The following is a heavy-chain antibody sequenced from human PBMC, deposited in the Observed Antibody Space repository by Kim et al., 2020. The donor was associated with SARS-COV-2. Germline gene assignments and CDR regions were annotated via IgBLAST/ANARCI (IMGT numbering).Heavy chain of an antibody. CDR3: ARVPQAVAGFYYYYYGMDV. V-gene: IGHV4-30-4*01. J-gene: IGHJ6*02. CDR1: GGSISSGDYY. CDR2: IYYSGST. Sequence: SETLSLTCTVSGGSISSGDYYWSWIRQPPGKGLEWIGYIYYSGSTYYNPSLKSRVTISVDTSKNQFSLKLSSVTAADTAVYYCARVPQAVAGFYYYYYGMDVWGQWTTVTVS. D-gene: IGHD6-19*01.